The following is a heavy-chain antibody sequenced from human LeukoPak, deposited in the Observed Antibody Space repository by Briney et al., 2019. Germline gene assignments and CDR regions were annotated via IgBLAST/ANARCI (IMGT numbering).Heavy chain of an antibody. CDR3: ARESYDSSGYYVSYYFDY. D-gene: IGHD3-22*01. J-gene: IGHJ4*02. CDR2: IYYSGST. CDR1: GGSISSYY. V-gene: IGHV4-59*01. Sequence: SETLSLTCTVSGGSISSYYWSWIRQPPGKGLEWIGYIYYSGSTNYNPSLKSRVTISVDTSKNQFSLKLSSVTAADTAVYYCARESYDSSGYYVSYYFDYWGQGTLVTVSS.